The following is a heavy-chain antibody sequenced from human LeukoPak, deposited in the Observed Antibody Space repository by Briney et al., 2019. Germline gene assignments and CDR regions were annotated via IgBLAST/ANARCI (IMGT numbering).Heavy chain of an antibody. V-gene: IGHV1-8*01. D-gene: IGHD1-14*01. J-gene: IGHJ5*02. CDR2: MNPNSGNT. CDR1: GYTFTSYD. CDR3: AKRARRDRLTLTRNWFDP. Sequence: ASVKVSCKASGYTFTSYDINWVRQATGQGLEWMGWMNPNSGNTGYAQKFQGRVTMTRNTSISTAYMELSSLRSEDTAVYYCAKRARRDRLTLTRNWFDPWGQGTLVTVSS.